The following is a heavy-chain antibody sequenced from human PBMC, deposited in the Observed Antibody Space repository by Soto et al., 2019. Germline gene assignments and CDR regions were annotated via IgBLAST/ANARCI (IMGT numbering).Heavy chain of an antibody. V-gene: IGHV4-4*07. CDR3: ARGHSGYDSSYYGMDV. Sequence: ETLSLTCTVSGGSISSYYWSWIRQPAGKGLEWIGRIYTSGSTNYNPSLKSRVTMSVDTSKNQFSLKLSSVTAADTAVYYCARGHSGYDSSYYGMDVWGQGTTVTVSS. CDR2: IYTSGST. J-gene: IGHJ6*02. CDR1: GGSISSYY. D-gene: IGHD5-12*01.